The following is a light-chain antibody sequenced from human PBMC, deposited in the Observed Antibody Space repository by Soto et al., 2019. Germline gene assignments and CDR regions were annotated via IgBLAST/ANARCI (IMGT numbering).Light chain of an antibody. CDR2: TNN. CDR3: AAWDDSLKGVV. Sequence: LTQPPSVSGTPGQRVTISCSGSSSNIGSDTVNWYQHLPGTAPKLLIYTNNQRPSGVPDRFSGSKSGTSASLAVSGLQSEDEGDYYCAAWDDSLKGVVFGGGTKLTVL. CDR1: SSNIGSDT. J-gene: IGLJ2*01. V-gene: IGLV1-44*01.